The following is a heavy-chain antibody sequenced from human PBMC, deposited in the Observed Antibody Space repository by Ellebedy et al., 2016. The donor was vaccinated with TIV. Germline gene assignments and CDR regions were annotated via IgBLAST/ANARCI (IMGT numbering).Heavy chain of an antibody. CDR1: GFTFSNSA. D-gene: IGHD2-21*02. CDR3: ARSGARAVTPDY. V-gene: IGHV3-30*01. CDR2: MSHDESNE. Sequence: GESLKISCAASGFTFSNSAMHWVRQAPGKGLEWVAVMSHDESNEYYADSVKGRFTITRDNSKNTLYLEMHSLRTEDTAVYYCARSGARAVTPDYWGQGTTVTVSS. J-gene: IGHJ4*03.